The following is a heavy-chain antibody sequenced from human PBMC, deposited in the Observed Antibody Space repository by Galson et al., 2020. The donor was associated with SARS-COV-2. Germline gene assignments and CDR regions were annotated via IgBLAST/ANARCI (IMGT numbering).Heavy chain of an antibody. D-gene: IGHD3-22*01. J-gene: IGHJ4*02. CDR2: INPSGGST. V-gene: IGHV1-46*03. CDR3: ARDDSSGYYSN. Sequence: ASVTVSCKASGYTFPSYYMHWVRQAPGQGLEWMGIINPSGGSTSYAQKFQGRVTMTRDTSTSTVYMELSSLGSEDTAVYYCARDDSSGYYSNWGQGTLVTVSS. CDR1: GYTFPSYY.